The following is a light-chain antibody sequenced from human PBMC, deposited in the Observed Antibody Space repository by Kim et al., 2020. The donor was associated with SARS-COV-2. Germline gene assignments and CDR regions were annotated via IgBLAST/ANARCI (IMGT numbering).Light chain of an antibody. CDR1: TSNIGTNT. J-gene: IGLJ3*02. Sequence: PGQRVTISCSGSTSNIGTNTVNWYQLVPGTAPKLLIHTNNQRPSGVPDRFSGSKADTSASLAISGLQAEDEADYYCSSYTSSSTLVFGGGTQLTVL. CDR2: TNN. V-gene: IGLV1-44*01. CDR3: SSYTSSSTLV.